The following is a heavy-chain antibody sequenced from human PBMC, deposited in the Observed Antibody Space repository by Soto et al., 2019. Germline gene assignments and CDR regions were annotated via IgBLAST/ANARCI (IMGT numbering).Heavy chain of an antibody. CDR1: GASFSGFY. V-gene: IGHV4-34*01. CDR2: INHSGST. J-gene: IGHJ4*02. CDR3: ARDKITGLFDY. Sequence: SDTLSLIFAYVGASFSGFYWTWIRQPPGTGLEWIGEINHSGSTNYNPSLKSRVTISVDTSKNQFSLKLTSVTAADTAVYYCARDKITGLFDYWGQGTLVT. D-gene: IGHD2-8*02.